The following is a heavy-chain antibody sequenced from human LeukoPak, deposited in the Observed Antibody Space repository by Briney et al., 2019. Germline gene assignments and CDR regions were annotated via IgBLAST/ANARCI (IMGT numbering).Heavy chain of an antibody. CDR3: AKGPNFGSWRALDY. V-gene: IGHV3-23*01. Sequence: GGSLRLSCAASEFTFGDYDMSWVRQTLGKGLEWVSSISGDGLGTWYADSVRGRFTISRDKPRNTLYLQLTSLRVDDTAVYYCAKGPNFGSWRALDYWGQGSLVTVSS. CDR1: EFTFGDYD. D-gene: IGHD3-10*01. J-gene: IGHJ4*02. CDR2: ISGDGLGT.